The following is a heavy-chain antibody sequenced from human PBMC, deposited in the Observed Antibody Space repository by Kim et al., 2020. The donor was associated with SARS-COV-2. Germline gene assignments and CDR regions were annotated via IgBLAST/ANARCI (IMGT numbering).Heavy chain of an antibody. Sequence: GGSLRLSCAASGLTFSSYSMNWVRQAPGKGLEWVSYISSSSSTIYYADSVKGRFTISRDNAKNSLYLQMNSLRDEDTAVYYCARDSLAPDSTATDYWGQGTLVTVSS. CDR1: GLTFSSYS. D-gene: IGHD4-4*01. CDR2: ISSSSSTI. V-gene: IGHV3-48*02. J-gene: IGHJ4*02. CDR3: ARDSLAPDSTATDY.